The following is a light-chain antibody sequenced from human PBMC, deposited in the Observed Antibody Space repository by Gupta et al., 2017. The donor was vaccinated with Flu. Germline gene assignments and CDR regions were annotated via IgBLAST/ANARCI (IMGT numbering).Light chain of an antibody. CDR2: GAS. Sequence: ENGLTQSPGTLSLSPGEAVTLSCRASQSLSHNYLAWYQKKPGQPPRLLIYGASNRATGIPDRFSGSGSGTDFTLTISRLEPEDFAVYYCQQFGSSPYTFGQGSKLEIK. J-gene: IGKJ2*01. CDR3: QQFGSSPYT. V-gene: IGKV3-20*01. CDR1: QSLSHNY.